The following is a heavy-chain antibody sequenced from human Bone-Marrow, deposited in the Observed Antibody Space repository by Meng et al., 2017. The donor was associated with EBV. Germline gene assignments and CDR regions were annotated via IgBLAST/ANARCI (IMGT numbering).Heavy chain of an antibody. CDR3: AQRERWGLDP. Sequence: GRLQESGHGMVKPSGTLSRTCAVSGGSISSSNGWSWVRQPPGKGLEWIGEIYHSGSTSYNPSLESRVTISVDKSKNQVSLKLSSVTAADTAVYYCAQRERWGLDPWGQGTLVTVSS. CDR1: GGSISSSNG. D-gene: IGHD3-16*01. J-gene: IGHJ5*02. V-gene: IGHV4-4*02. CDR2: IYHSGST.